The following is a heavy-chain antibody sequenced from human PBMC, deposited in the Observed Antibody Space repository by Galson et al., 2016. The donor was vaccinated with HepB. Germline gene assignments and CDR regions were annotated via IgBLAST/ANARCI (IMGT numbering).Heavy chain of an antibody. V-gene: IGHV5-51*01. Sequence: QSGAEVKKPGESLRISCKASGYDFTTFWIGWVRQMPGNGLEWMGKIYPRDSDTTYSPSFQGQVTISVDKPINTAYLQWSSLKASDTAMYYCARRRPYGGSYYWAVFDIWGQGTMVTVSS. J-gene: IGHJ3*02. CDR3: ARRRPYGGSYYWAVFDI. D-gene: IGHD1-26*01. CDR1: GYDFTTFW. CDR2: IYPRDSDT.